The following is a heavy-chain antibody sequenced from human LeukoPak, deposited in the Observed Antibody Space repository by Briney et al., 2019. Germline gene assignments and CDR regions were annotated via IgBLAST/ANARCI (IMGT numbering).Heavy chain of an antibody. J-gene: IGHJ4*02. CDR1: GFTFNDYA. D-gene: IGHD2-2*01. Sequence: GGSLRLSYAVSGFTFNDYAMNWVRQAPGKGLEWVASIESNGNEKYSSDSLKGRFTISRDNSKNTLYLQMNTVRPEDTALFYCARGVTSWPQGPYHFDYWGQGILITVSS. V-gene: IGHV3-30*02. CDR2: IESNGNEK. CDR3: ARGVTSWPQGPYHFDY.